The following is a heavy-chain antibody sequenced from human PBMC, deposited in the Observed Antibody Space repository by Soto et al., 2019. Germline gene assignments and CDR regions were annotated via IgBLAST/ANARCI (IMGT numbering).Heavy chain of an antibody. Sequence: GGSLRLSCAASGFTFSSYAMHWVRQAPGRGLEWVAVISYDGSNKYYADSVKGRFTISRDNSKNTLYLQMNSLRAEDTAVYYCASVQQWAYFDYWGQGTLVTVSS. V-gene: IGHV3-30-3*01. CDR1: GFTFSSYA. J-gene: IGHJ4*02. CDR2: ISYDGSNK. CDR3: ASVQQWAYFDY. D-gene: IGHD6-19*01.